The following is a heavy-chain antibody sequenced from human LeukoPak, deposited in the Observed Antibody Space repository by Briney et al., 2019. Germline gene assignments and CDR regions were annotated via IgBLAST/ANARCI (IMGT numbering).Heavy chain of an antibody. CDR1: GGSLSGYY. D-gene: IGHD5-12*01. J-gene: IGHJ2*01. CDR2: INHSGST. Sequence: SETLSLTCAVYGGSLSGYYWSWIRQPPGKGLEWIGEINHSGSTNYNPSLKSRVTISVDTSKNQFSLKLSSVTAADTAVYYCARQGRVEMATMPYWYFDLWGRGTLVTVSS. V-gene: IGHV4-34*01. CDR3: ARQGRVEMATMPYWYFDL.